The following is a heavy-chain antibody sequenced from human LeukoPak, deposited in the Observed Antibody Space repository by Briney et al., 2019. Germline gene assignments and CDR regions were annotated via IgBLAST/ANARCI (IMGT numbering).Heavy chain of an antibody. D-gene: IGHD6-19*01. V-gene: IGHV4-34*01. J-gene: IGHJ4*02. CDR2: INHSGST. CDR1: GGSFSGYY. Sequence: PSETLSLTCGVYGGSFSGYYWTWIRQSPGKGLEWIGEINHSGSTSYNPSLKSRVTISVDTSKNQFSLILRYVTAADTAVYYCARVEYSSGPDYWGQGTLVTVSS. CDR3: ARVEYSSGPDY.